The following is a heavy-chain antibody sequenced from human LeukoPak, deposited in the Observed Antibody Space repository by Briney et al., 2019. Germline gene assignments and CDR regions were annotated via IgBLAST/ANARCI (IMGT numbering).Heavy chain of an antibody. CDR1: GGSFSGYY. V-gene: IGHV4-34*01. J-gene: IGHJ6*03. CDR2: INHSGST. Sequence: PSETLSLTCAVYGGSFSGYYWSWIRQPPGKGLEWIGEINHSGSTNYNPSLKSRVTISVDTSKNQFSLKLSSVTAADTAVYYCARERRLVVYAIRGEWYYYYYMDVWGKGTTVTVSS. CDR3: ARERRLVVYAIRGEWYYYYYMDV. D-gene: IGHD2-8*02.